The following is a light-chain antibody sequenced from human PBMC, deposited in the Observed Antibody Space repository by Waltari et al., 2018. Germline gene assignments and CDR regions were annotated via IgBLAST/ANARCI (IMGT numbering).Light chain of an antibody. J-gene: IGLJ2*01. CDR3: SSYTGSNTLI. CDR2: DVN. Sequence: QSVLTQPASVSGSPGQSVTISCSGTSTDVGSSHYVPWYQQHPGKAPKLMIYDVNNRPSGVSNRFSGSKSGNTASLTISGLQAEDEANYHCSSYTGSNTLIFGGGTKLTVL. CDR1: STDVGSSHY. V-gene: IGLV2-14*03.